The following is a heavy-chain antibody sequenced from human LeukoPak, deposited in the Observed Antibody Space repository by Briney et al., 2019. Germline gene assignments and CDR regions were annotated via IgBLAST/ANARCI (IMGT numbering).Heavy chain of an antibody. V-gene: IGHV3-11*01. D-gene: IGHD6-13*01. J-gene: IGHJ4*02. Sequence: GGSLRLSCAASGFTFSDNYISWIRQAPGKGLEWVSYISSSGSTIYYADSVKGRFTISRDNAKNSLYLQMNSLRAEDTAVYYCARASSSWFGARGVTDYWGQGTLVTVSS. CDR3: ARASSSWFGARGVTDY. CDR2: ISSSGSTI. CDR1: GFTFSDNY.